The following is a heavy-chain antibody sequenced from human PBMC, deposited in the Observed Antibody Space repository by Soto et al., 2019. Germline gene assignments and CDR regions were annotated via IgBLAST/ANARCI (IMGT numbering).Heavy chain of an antibody. Sequence: VQLVESGGGVVQPGRSLRLSCEASGFTFSTYGMHWVRQAPGKGLEWVAVISYDGKKEYYADSVKGRFTVSRDNSANKLFLQMNSLRAEDSALYFCTKAPTCTTCYIDYWGPGTLVTVSS. CDR1: GFTFSTYG. V-gene: IGHV3-30*18. D-gene: IGHD2-2*01. J-gene: IGHJ4*02. CDR2: ISYDGKKE. CDR3: TKAPTCTTCYIDY.